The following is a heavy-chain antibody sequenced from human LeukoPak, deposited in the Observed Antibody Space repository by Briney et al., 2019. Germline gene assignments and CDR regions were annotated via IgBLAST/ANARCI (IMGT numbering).Heavy chain of an antibody. CDR1: GFTFSSYG. D-gene: IGHD3-22*01. CDR2: ISYDGSNK. CDR3: AKVYYDSNYGMDV. J-gene: IGHJ6*02. Sequence: GGSLRLSCAASGFTFSSYGVHWVRQAPGKGLEWVAVISYDGSNKYYADSVKGRFTISRDNSKNTLYLQMNSLRAEDTAVYSCAKVYYDSNYGMDVWGQGTTVTVSS. V-gene: IGHV3-30*18.